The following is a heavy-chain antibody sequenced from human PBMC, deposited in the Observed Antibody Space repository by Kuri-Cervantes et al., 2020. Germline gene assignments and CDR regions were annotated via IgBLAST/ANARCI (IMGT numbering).Heavy chain of an antibody. V-gene: IGHV4-38-2*01. CDR2: IYHSGST. J-gene: IGHJ4*02. Sequence: GSLRLSCAVSGYSISSGYYWGWIRQPPGKGLEWIGSIYHSGSTYYNPSLKSRVTISVDTSENQFSLKLSSVTAADTAVYYCARHATWIQLWLSKGVGYFDYWGQGTLVTVSS. D-gene: IGHD5-18*01. CDR1: GYSISSGYY. CDR3: ARHATWIQLWLSKGVGYFDY.